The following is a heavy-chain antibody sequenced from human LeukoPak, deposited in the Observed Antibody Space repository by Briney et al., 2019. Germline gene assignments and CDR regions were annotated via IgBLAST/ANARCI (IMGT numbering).Heavy chain of an antibody. D-gene: IGHD1-14*01. V-gene: IGHV3-11*01. CDR2: ISSGGNGA. Sequence: PGGSLRLSCAASGFTFSGYYMSWIRQAPGKGLEWISYISSGGNGAYYIDSVKGRFTISRDNAKNSLYLQMNTLRAEDTAVYYCARERNNNVDTFDYWAREPWSPSPQ. CDR3: ARERNNNVDTFDY. CDR1: GFTFSGYY. J-gene: IGHJ4*02.